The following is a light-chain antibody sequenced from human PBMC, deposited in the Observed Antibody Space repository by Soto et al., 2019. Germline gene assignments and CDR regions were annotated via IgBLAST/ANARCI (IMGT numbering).Light chain of an antibody. V-gene: IGKV4-1*01. CDR1: QSVLYSSNNKNY. Sequence: DIVMTQSQDSLAVSLGERATINCKSSQSVLYSSNNKNYLAWYQQKPGQPPKLLIYWASTRESGVPDRFRGSGSGTDFTLTISSLQAEDVAVYYCQQYYSTPRTFGQGTKVEIK. CDR2: WAS. CDR3: QQYYSTPRT. J-gene: IGKJ1*01.